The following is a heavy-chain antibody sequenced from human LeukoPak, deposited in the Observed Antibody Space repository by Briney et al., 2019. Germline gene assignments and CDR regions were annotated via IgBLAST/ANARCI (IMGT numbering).Heavy chain of an antibody. J-gene: IGHJ5*02. CDR3: ARQWFGEFSRWFDP. Sequence: GASVKVSCTAAGSTFTGYYMHWGRQAPGQGREWMGWINRNSGGTNYAQKFQGRVTMTRDASISTAYMELSRLRSDDTAVYYCARQWFGEFSRWFDPWGQGTLVTVSS. D-gene: IGHD3-10*01. V-gene: IGHV1-2*02. CDR2: INRNSGGT. CDR1: GSTFTGYY.